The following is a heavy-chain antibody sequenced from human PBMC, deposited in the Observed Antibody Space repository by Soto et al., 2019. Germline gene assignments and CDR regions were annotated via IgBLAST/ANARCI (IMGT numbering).Heavy chain of an antibody. D-gene: IGHD3-16*01. CDR3: ASYVGTGGYGAFDI. J-gene: IGHJ3*02. Sequence: SETLSLTGALSVGSFSDKRWWTCVGQTPGKGLEWIGETFRKGDTNYNAFLKSRVSISIDKSRNQVSLILTSVTAADTAVYYCASYVGTGGYGAFDIWGQGTVVTVSS. CDR1: VGSFSDKRW. V-gene: IGHV4-4*02. CDR2: TFRKGDT.